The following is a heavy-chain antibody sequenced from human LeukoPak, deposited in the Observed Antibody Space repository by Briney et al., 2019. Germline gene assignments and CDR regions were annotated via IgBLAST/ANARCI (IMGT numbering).Heavy chain of an antibody. CDR1: GYTFTGYY. Sequence: ASVKVSCKASGYTFTGYYMHWVRQAPGQGLEWMGWINPNSGGTNYAQKFQGRVTMTRDTSISTAYMELSRLRSDDTAVYYCARALPYYYDSSGYYPTPYYYYYGMDVWGQGTTVTVSS. CDR2: INPNSGGT. D-gene: IGHD3-22*01. CDR3: ARALPYYYDSSGYYPTPYYYYYGMDV. V-gene: IGHV1-2*02. J-gene: IGHJ6*02.